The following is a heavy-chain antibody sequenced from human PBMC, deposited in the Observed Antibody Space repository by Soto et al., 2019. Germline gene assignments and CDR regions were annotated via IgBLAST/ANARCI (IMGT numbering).Heavy chain of an antibody. V-gene: IGHV1-69*06. D-gene: IGHD6-19*01. CDR3: ATAHNSGWYFFDY. CDR2: IIPLFGKA. CDR1: GGSFSTLG. J-gene: IGHJ4*02. Sequence: SVKVSCKASGGSFSTLGISWVRQAPGQGLEWMGGIIPLFGKARYAETSQGRVTITADTSTGTAYMEVSSLRSDDTAVFYCATAHNSGWYFFDYWGPGTLVTVSS.